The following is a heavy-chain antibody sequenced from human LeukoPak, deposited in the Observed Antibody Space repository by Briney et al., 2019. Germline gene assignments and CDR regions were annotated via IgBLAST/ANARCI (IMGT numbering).Heavy chain of an antibody. CDR1: GYSFTSYY. Sequence: ASVKVSCKASGYSFTSYYIHWVRQTPGQGLEWLGIINPAGGTTSYAPRFQDRFTMTSDTSTNTVYMELSSLRSEDTAVYYCARDLISSSGWDFDYWGQGTLVSVSS. D-gene: IGHD6-19*01. V-gene: IGHV1-46*01. CDR3: ARDLISSSGWDFDY. J-gene: IGHJ4*02. CDR2: INPAGGTT.